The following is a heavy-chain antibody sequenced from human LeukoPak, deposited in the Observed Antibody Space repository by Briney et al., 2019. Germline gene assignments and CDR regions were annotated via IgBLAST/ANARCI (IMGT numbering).Heavy chain of an antibody. Sequence: PSETLSLTCTVSGGSISSSSYYWGWIRQPPGKGLEWIGSIYYSGSTYYNPSLKSRVTISVDTSKNQFSLKLSSVTAADTAVYYCASSPLSAYDFWSGPQNLNWFDPWGQGTLVTVSS. CDR2: IYYSGST. CDR1: GGSISSSSYY. CDR3: ASSPLSAYDFWSGPQNLNWFDP. V-gene: IGHV4-39*01. D-gene: IGHD3-3*01. J-gene: IGHJ5*02.